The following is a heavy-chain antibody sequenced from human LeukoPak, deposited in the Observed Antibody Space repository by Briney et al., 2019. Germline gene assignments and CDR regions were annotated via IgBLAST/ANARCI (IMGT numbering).Heavy chain of an antibody. CDR2: IYNDGST. J-gene: IGHJ4*02. V-gene: IGHV3-23*03. D-gene: IGHD1-1*01. CDR3: ARDYRNGAIDY. CDR1: GFTFSSYA. Sequence: GGSLRLSCAASGFTFSSYAMSWVRQAPGKGLERVSIIYNDGSTFYADSVKGRFTISRDNSKNTLYLQMDSLSAEDTAVYYCARDYRNGAIDYWGQGTLVTVSS.